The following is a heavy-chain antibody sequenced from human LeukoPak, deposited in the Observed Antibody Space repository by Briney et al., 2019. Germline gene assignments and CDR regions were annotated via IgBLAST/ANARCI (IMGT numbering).Heavy chain of an antibody. Sequence: ASVKVSCKASGGTFITYAISWVRQAPGQGLEWMGGIIPIFGTANYAQKFQGKVTITADESTSTAYMELSSLRYEDTAVYYCARGWDYDSGGRPTAYVYWGQGTLVTVSS. J-gene: IGHJ4*02. D-gene: IGHD3-22*01. CDR3: ARGWDYDSGGRPTAYVY. CDR2: IIPIFGTA. V-gene: IGHV1-69*13. CDR1: GGTFITYA.